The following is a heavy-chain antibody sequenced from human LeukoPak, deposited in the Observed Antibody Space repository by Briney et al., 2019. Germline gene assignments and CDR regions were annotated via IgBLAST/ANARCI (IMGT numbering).Heavy chain of an antibody. J-gene: IGHJ4*02. Sequence: ASVKVSCKASGYTFTGYYMHWVRQAPGQGLEWMGWINPSSGGTNYAQKFQGRVTMTRDTSISTAYMELSGPRSDDTAVYYCARDTGSSSWYVFDYWGQGTLVTVSS. D-gene: IGHD6-13*01. CDR1: GYTFTGYY. CDR3: ARDTGSSSWYVFDY. V-gene: IGHV1-2*02. CDR2: INPSSGGT.